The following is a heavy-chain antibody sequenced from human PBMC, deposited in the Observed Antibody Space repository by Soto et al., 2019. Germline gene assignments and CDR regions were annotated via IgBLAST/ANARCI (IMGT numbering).Heavy chain of an antibody. D-gene: IGHD2-2*01. CDR1: GFTFSSYA. Sequence: GGSLRLSCAASGFTFSSYAVSWVRQAPGKGLEWVSAISGSGGSTYYADSVKGRCTISRDNSKNTLYLQMNSLRAEDTAVYYCAKLLLYCSSTSCYFQSYYYYGMDVWGQGTTVTVSS. J-gene: IGHJ6*02. CDR3: AKLLLYCSSTSCYFQSYYYYGMDV. CDR2: ISGSGGST. V-gene: IGHV3-23*01.